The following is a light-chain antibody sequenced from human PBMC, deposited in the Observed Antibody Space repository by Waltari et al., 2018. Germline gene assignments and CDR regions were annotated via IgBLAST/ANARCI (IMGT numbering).Light chain of an antibody. CDR2: HDK. CDR3: QLWDSNSDHWV. Sequence: SFVLTQPPSVSVAAGKTAMITSGGNNNGSKSVPWYQQKPGQAPVLVIYHDKDRPSGIPERFSGSNSENTATLTISRVEAGDEADYFCQLWDSNSDHWVFGGGTKLTVL. CDR1: NNGSKS. V-gene: IGLV3-21*04. J-gene: IGLJ3*02.